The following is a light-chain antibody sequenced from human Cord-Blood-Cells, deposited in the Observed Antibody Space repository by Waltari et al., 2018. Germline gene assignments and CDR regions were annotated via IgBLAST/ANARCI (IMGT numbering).Light chain of an antibody. CDR2: GAS. J-gene: IGKJ2*02. V-gene: IGKV3-20*01. CDR1: QSVSSSY. Sequence: EIVLTQSPGTLSLSPGERATLSCRASQSVSSSYLAWYQQKPGQAPRLLIYGASSMATGIPDRFSGSGSGIDFTLTISRLEPEDFAVYYCQQYGSSPGTFGQGTKLEIK. CDR3: QQYGSSPGT.